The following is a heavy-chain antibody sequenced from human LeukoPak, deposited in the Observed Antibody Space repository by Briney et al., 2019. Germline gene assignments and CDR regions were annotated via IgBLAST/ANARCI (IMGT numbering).Heavy chain of an antibody. V-gene: IGHV3-33*01. D-gene: IGHD6-13*01. Sequence: GGSLRLSCAASGFTFSNYGMHWVRQAPGKGLEWVAVIWYDGSNKYYADSVKGRFTLSRDNSKNTLFLQMNSLRPEDTAVYFCARDLTQLALFDYWGQGTLVTVSS. CDR1: GFTFSNYG. CDR2: IWYDGSNK. J-gene: IGHJ4*02. CDR3: ARDLTQLALFDY.